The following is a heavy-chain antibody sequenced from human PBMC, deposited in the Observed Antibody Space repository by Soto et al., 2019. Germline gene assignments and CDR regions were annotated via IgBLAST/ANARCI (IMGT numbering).Heavy chain of an antibody. CDR2: IIPIFGTA. J-gene: IGHJ6*02. D-gene: IGHD3-9*01. CDR3: ARSSSRDYDILTGYLDV. V-gene: IGHV1-69*13. Sequence: ASVKVSCKASGGTFSSYAISWVRQAPGQGLEWMGGIIPIFGTANYAQKFQGRVTITADESTSTAYMELSSLRSEDTAVYYCARSSSRDYDILTGYLDVWGQGTTVTVSS. CDR1: GGTFSSYA.